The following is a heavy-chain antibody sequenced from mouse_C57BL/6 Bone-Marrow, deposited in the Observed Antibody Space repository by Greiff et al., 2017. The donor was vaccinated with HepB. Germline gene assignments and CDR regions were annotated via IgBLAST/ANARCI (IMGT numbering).Heavy chain of an antibody. CDR3: ARDWGGGYYEFAY. CDR1: GFTFSDFY. J-gene: IGHJ3*01. D-gene: IGHD2-3*01. Sequence: EVKLMESGGGLVQSGRSLRLSCATSGFTFSDFYMEWVRQAPGKGLEWIAASRNKANDYTTEYSASVKGRFIVSRDTSQSILYLQMNALRADDTAIYYCARDWGGGYYEFAYWGQGTLVTVSA. CDR2: SRNKANDYTT. V-gene: IGHV7-1*01.